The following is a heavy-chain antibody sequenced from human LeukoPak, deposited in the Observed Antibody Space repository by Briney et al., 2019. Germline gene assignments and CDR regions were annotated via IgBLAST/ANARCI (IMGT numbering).Heavy chain of an antibody. D-gene: IGHD6-13*01. CDR3: VTAAHFDY. J-gene: IGHJ4*02. Sequence: KVGESLRISCKGSGYSFANYWIGWVRQMPGKGLEWMAIIYAGDSDTRYSPSFQGQVTISVDKSISTAYPQWSSLKASDTAIYYCVTAAHFDYWGQGTLVTVSS. CDR1: GYSFANYW. CDR2: IYAGDSDT. V-gene: IGHV5-51*01.